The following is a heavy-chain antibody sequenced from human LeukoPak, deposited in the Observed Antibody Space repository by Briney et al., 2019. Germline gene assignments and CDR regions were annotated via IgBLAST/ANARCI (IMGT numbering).Heavy chain of an antibody. Sequence: SETLSLTCTVSGGSISRSSYYWGWIRQPPGKGLEWIGEINHSGSTNYNPSLKSRVTISVDTSKNQFSLKVRSVTAADTAVYYCARDETATSYWGQGTLVTVSS. J-gene: IGHJ4*02. CDR2: INHSGST. D-gene: IGHD5-24*01. CDR3: ARDETATSY. CDR1: GGSISRSSYY. V-gene: IGHV4-39*07.